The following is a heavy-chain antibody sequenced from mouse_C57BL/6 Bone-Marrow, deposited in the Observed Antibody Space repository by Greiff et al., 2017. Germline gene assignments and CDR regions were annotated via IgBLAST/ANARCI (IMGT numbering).Heavy chain of an antibody. J-gene: IGHJ4*01. D-gene: IGHD1-1*01. CDR3: ARTSYGSRGYYAMDY. Sequence: VLLQQSGPGLVQPSQSLSITCTASGFSLTSYGVSWVRQSPGKGLEWLGVIWSGGSTVYNAAFISRLSISNDIAKGQVIFKMNRLKADDTAIYYCARTSYGSRGYYAMDYWGQGTSVTVSS. V-gene: IGHV2-2*01. CDR2: IWSGGST. CDR1: GFSLTSYG.